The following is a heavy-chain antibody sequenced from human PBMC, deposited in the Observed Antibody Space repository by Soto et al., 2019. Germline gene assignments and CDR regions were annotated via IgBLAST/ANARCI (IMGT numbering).Heavy chain of an antibody. CDR3: ARVAGPDFSHYYGIDV. V-gene: IGHV1-69*13. J-gene: IGHJ6*02. CDR1: GGTFRRFG. Sequence: SVKVSCKASGGTFRRFGISWVRQAPGQGLEWMGGIIPIFGKGDYARKFRGRVTFTADEVTTTVYMEMSSLSSGDTAVYYCARVAGPDFSHYYGIDVWGQGTTVTVSS. CDR2: IIPIFGKG. D-gene: IGHD6-19*01.